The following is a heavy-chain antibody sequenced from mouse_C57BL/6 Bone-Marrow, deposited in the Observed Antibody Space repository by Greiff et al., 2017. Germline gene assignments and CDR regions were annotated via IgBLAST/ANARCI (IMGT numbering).Heavy chain of an antibody. Sequence: QVQLQQSGPELVKPGASVKISCKASGYSFTRYYIHWVKQRPGQGLEWIGWIYPGSGNTKYNEKFKGKATLTADTSSSTAYMQRSSLTSEDSAVYYCARADGWLLGFAYWGQGTLVTVSA. CDR1: GYSFTRYY. CDR2: IYPGSGNT. J-gene: IGHJ3*01. V-gene: IGHV1-66*01. D-gene: IGHD2-3*01. CDR3: ARADGWLLGFAY.